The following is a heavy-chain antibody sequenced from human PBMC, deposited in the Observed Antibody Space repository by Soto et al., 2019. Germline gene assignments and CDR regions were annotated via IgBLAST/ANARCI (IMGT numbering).Heavy chain of an antibody. Sequence: SETLSLTCTVSGGSISGSTNSWGWIRQPPGKGLEWLATIYYSGTTYYNPSLKCRVAISIDTSNNQFSLRLGSVTAADTAVYYCTRGGSGLAFWGQGTLVTVSS. CDR3: TRGGSGLAF. CDR2: IYYSGTT. CDR1: GGSISGSTNS. D-gene: IGHD6-19*01. J-gene: IGHJ4*02. V-gene: IGHV4-39*01.